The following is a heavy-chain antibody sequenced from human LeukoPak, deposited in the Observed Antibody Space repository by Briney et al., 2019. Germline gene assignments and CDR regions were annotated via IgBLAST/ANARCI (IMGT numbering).Heavy chain of an antibody. Sequence: ASEKVSCKDSGYTLAELSMHWVRQAPGIGLEWMGGFDPEDGETINAQKFQGRVTMTEDTSTDTAYMELSSLRSEDTAVYYCATVYDFWSGYGTKNWSDPWGQGTLVTVSS. J-gene: IGHJ5*02. V-gene: IGHV1-24*01. CDR2: FDPEDGET. CDR3: ATVYDFWSGYGTKNWSDP. CDR1: GYTLAELS. D-gene: IGHD3-3*01.